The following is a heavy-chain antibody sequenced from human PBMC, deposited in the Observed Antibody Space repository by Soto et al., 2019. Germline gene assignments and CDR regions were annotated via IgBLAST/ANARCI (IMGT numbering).Heavy chain of an antibody. V-gene: IGHV1-18*01. CDR3: AREGPRPYYYYGMDV. CDR1: GYTFSMSG. J-gene: IGHJ6*02. Sequence: QVQLVQSGAEVKKPGVSVKVSCKSSGYTFSMSGISWVRQAPGQGLEWMGWISGYNGNTNYEQKFQDRVTMTTDTTKNTAYLELRSLRSDDTAVYYCAREGPRPYYYYGMDVWGQGTTVTVSS. CDR2: ISGYNGNT.